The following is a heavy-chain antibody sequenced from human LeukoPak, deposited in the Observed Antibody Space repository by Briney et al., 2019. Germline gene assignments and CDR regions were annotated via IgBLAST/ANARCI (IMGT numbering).Heavy chain of an antibody. Sequence: GGSLRLSCAASGFTFSSYWMSWVRQAPGKGLEWVANIKQDGSEKYYVDSVNGRFTISRDNAKNSLYLQMNSLRAEDTAVYYWAREEYDYVWGSYRYEGYWGQGTLVTVSS. V-gene: IGHV3-7*01. J-gene: IGHJ4*02. CDR2: IKQDGSEK. D-gene: IGHD3-16*02. CDR1: GFTFSSYW. CDR3: AREEYDYVWGSYRYEGY.